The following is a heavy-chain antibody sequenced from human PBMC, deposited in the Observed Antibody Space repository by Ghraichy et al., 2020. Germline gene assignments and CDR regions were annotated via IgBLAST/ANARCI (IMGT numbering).Heavy chain of an antibody. D-gene: IGHD3-22*01. CDR1: GYTFTRYA. J-gene: IGHJ4*02. Sequence: ASVKVSCQASGYTFTRYAMHWVRQAPGQRPEWMGWINTGNGNTQYSQKIQGRVTITRDTSASTAYMELSSLISEDTAVYYCARPYDDSGYYYRPFDYWGQGTLVTVSS. V-gene: IGHV1-3*04. CDR2: INTGNGNT. CDR3: ARPYDDSGYYYRPFDY.